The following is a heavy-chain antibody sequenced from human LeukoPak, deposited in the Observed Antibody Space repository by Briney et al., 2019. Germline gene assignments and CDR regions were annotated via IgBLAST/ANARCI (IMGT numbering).Heavy chain of an antibody. CDR3: ARGNILTGYCFDF. Sequence: SETLPLTCAVYGGSITGYYWSWIRQTPGRGLEWVGEIHYTGATSYNPSLKSRATISTDTSKNQFSLRLSSVTAADTAVYYCARGNILTGYCFDFWGQGALVTVSS. CDR2: IHYTGAT. D-gene: IGHD3-9*01. CDR1: GGSITGYY. J-gene: IGHJ4*02. V-gene: IGHV4-34*01.